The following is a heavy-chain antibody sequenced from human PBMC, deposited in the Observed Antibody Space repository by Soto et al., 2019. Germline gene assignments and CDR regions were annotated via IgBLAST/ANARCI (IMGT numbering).Heavy chain of an antibody. CDR3: VRMRLGESNKQTNRFDP. J-gene: IGHJ5*02. CDR2: MNPNSGNT. V-gene: IGHV1-8*01. D-gene: IGHD3-10*01. Sequence: QVQLVQSGAEVKKPGASVKVSCKASGYTFTSYDINWVRQATGQGLEWMGWMNPNSGNTDYAQKFQGRVTMTRNTSISTAYMELSSLRSEDTAVYYCVRMRLGESNKQTNRFDPWGQGTLVTVSS. CDR1: GYTFTSYD.